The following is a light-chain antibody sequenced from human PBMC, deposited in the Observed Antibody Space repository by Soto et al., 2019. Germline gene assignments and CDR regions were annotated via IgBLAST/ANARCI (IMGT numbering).Light chain of an antibody. CDR2: EVS. V-gene: IGLV2-23*02. J-gene: IGLJ7*01. CDR1: SSDVGSYKL. CDR3: CSYAGTSTHTV. Sequence: QSALTQPASVAGSPGQSITISCTGTSSDVGSYKLVSWYQQQPGKAPILMISEVSKRPSGISDRFSGSKSGSTASLTISGLQAEDEADYYCCSYAGTSTHTVFGGGTQLTVL.